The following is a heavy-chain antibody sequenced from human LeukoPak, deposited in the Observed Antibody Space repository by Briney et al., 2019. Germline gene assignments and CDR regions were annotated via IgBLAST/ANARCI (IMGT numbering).Heavy chain of an antibody. D-gene: IGHD6-19*01. CDR2: ISSSSSYI. Sequence: GGSLRLSCAASGFTFSSYSMNWVRQAPGKGLEWVSSISSSSSYIYYADSVKGRFTISRDNAKNSLYLQMNSLRAEDTAVYYCARETGIAVAGVYYFDYWGQGTLVTVSS. V-gene: IGHV3-21*01. CDR1: GFTFSSYS. J-gene: IGHJ4*02. CDR3: ARETGIAVAGVYYFDY.